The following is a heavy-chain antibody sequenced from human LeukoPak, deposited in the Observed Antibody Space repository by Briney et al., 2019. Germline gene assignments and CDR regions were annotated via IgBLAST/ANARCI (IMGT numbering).Heavy chain of an antibody. Sequence: PSETLSLTCTVSGGSISSSSYYWGWIRQPPGKGLEWIGSIYYSGSTYYNPSLKSRVTISVDTSKNQFSLKLSSVTAADTAVYYCARLLVRYDILTAPRWLHNWFDPWGQGTLVTVSS. V-gene: IGHV4-39*01. CDR1: GGSISSSSYY. CDR3: ARLLVRYDILTAPRWLHNWFDP. D-gene: IGHD3-9*01. CDR2: IYYSGST. J-gene: IGHJ5*02.